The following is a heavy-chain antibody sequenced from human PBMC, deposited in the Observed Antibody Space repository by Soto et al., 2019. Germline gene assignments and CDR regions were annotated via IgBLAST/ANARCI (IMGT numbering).Heavy chain of an antibody. V-gene: IGHV3-21*01. Sequence: PGGSLRLSCAASGFTFSSYSMNWVRQAPGKGLEWVSSISSSSSYIYYADSVKGRFTISRDNAKNTLYLQMSSLRAEDTAVYYCVKDPPYDFWSGYYTSWGQGTLVTVSS. D-gene: IGHD3-3*01. CDR2: ISSSSSYI. CDR1: GFTFSSYS. J-gene: IGHJ4*02. CDR3: VKDPPYDFWSGYYTS.